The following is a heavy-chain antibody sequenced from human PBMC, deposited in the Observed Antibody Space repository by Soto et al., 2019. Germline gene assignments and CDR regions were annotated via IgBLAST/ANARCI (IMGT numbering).Heavy chain of an antibody. CDR2: IYYSGST. J-gene: IGHJ4*02. V-gene: IGHV4-59*08. D-gene: IGHD3-10*01. Sequence: LETLSLTCTFSGGSISNYYWNWIRQSPGKGLEWIGSIYYSGSTNYNPSLRSRVTISVDTSKNQFSLKLSSVTAADTAVYYCARSLRRGPPFDYWGQGTLVTVSS. CDR3: ARSLRRGPPFDY. CDR1: GGSISNYY.